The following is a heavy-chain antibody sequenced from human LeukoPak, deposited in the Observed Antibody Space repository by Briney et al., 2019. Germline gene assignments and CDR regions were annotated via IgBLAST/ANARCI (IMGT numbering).Heavy chain of an antibody. J-gene: IGHJ3*02. CDR3: ARVNITLDAFDI. CDR2: ISYDGSNK. CDR1: GFTFSSYA. D-gene: IGHD3-16*01. V-gene: IGHV3-30-3*01. Sequence: GGSLRLSCAASGFTFSSYAMHWVRQAPGKGLEWVAVISYDGSNKYYADSVKGRFTISRDNSKNTLYLQMNSLRAEDTAVYYCARVNITLDAFDIWGQGTMVTVSS.